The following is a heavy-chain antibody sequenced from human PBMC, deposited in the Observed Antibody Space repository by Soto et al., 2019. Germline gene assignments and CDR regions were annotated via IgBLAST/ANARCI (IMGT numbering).Heavy chain of an antibody. D-gene: IGHD3-10*01. J-gene: IGHJ6*02. CDR2: IYYSGST. V-gene: IGHV4-59*12. CDR1: GGSISSYY. Sequence: SETLSLTCTVSGGSISSYYWSWIRQPPGKGLEWIGYIYYSGSTYYNPSLKSRVTISVDTSKNQFSLKLSSVTAADTAVYYCARDLWFGELDYYYYGMDVWAKGPRSPSP. CDR3: ARDLWFGELDYYYYGMDV.